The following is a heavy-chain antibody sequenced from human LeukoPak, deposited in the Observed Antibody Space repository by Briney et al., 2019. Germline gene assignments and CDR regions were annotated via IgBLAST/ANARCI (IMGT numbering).Heavy chain of an antibody. CDR2: IRPSGDNT. V-gene: IGHV3-23*01. J-gene: IGHJ5*02. CDR1: GFMFSTNQ. Sequence: GGSLRLSCAASGFMFSTNQMNWVRQAPGRGLEWVSSIRPSGDNTYYGDSVKGRFTISRDNSKNTVYLQMNNMRVDDTAVYYCARVAGWHWFDPWGQGTLVTVSS. D-gene: IGHD6-19*01. CDR3: ARVAGWHWFDP.